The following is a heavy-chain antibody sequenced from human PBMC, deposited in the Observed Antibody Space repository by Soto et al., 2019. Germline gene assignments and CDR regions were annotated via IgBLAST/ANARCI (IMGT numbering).Heavy chain of an antibody. CDR2: ISGSGGTT. Sequence: PGGSLRLSCAASGFTFSSYAMSWVRQAPGKGLEWVSAISGSGGTTYYADSVKGRFTISRDNSKNTLYLQMNSLRAEDTAVYYCAKYVGPYYHVEVWGKATTVTVSS. D-gene: IGHD3-10*02. J-gene: IGHJ6*03. CDR3: AKYVGPYYHVEV. V-gene: IGHV3-23*01. CDR1: GFTFSSYA.